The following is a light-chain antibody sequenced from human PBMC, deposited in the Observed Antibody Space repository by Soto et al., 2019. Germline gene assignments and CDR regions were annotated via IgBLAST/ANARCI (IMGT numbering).Light chain of an antibody. V-gene: IGLV2-14*01. CDR1: SSDVGAYNY. CDR3: SSYTTSSTLV. J-gene: IGLJ7*01. CDR2: DVS. Sequence: QSVLTQPASVSGSPGQSIAISCIGTSSDVGAYNYVSWYQQYPGKAPRLLIYDVSGRPSGVSNRFSGSKSANTASLTISGLQPEDEADYYCSSYTTSSTLVFGGGTQLTVL.